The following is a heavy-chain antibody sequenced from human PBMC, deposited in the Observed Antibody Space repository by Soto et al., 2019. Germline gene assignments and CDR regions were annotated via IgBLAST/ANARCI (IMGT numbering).Heavy chain of an antibody. CDR3: AKRGRVLRPSLRYFDY. V-gene: IGHV1-2*02. J-gene: IGHJ4*02. CDR1: GFPFTCHY. CDR2: INPNSGGT. D-gene: IGHD2-8*01. Sequence: DSFQVSCTSSGFPFTCHYIHWVRQAPGQGLAWMGWINPNSGGTSYAQKFQGRLTMTTDTSITTAYMELSRLSSDDTAFYYCAKRGRVLRPSLRYFDYCRQAALVPLSA.